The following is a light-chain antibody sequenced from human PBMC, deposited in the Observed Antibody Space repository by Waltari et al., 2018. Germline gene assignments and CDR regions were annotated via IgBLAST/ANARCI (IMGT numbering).Light chain of an antibody. CDR2: DGT. CDR3: QHFDNLLFT. V-gene: IGKV1-33*01. J-gene: IGKJ2*01. CDR1: QDISHY. Sequence: DIQVTQSPSSLSASVGDRVTITCQASQDISHYLNWYQQRPGKAPKVLIYDGTLLKIGVPSRFRGSGSGTDFTFAITSLQPEDAATYYCQHFDNLLFTFGQGTKLEI.